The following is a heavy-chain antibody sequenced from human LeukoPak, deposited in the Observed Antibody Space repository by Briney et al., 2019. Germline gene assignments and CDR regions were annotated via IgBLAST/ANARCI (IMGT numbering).Heavy chain of an antibody. J-gene: IGHJ4*02. D-gene: IGHD3-16*01. V-gene: IGHV3-21*01. CDR2: ISSSSSYI. Sequence: GGSLRLSCAASGFTFSSYSMNWVRQAPGKGLEWVSSISSSSSYIYYAGSVKGRFTISRDNAKNSLYLQMNSLRAEDTAVYYCASSGDLLERRDYWGQGTLVTVSS. CDR3: ASSGDLLERRDY. CDR1: GFTFSSYS.